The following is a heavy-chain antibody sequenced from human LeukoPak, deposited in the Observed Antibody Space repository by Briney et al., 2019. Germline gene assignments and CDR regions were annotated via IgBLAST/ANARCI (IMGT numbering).Heavy chain of an antibody. CDR2: INHSGST. D-gene: IGHD6-19*01. CDR1: GGSFSGYY. Sequence: SETLSLTCAVYGGSFSGYYWSWIRQPPGKGLEWIGEINHSGSTNYNPSLKSRVTISVDTSKNQFPLTLSSVTAADTAVYYCARAPEFSSGWLLDLWGQGTLVTVSS. CDR3: ARAPEFSSGWLLDL. V-gene: IGHV4-34*01. J-gene: IGHJ4*02.